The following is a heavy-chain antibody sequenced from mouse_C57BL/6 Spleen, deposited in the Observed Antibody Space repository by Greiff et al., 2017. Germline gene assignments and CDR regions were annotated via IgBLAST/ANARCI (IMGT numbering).Heavy chain of an antibody. CDR1: GFTFSDYG. Sequence: EVKVVESGGGLVQPGGSLKLSCAASGFTFSDYGMAWVRQAPRKGPEWVAFTSNLAYSIYYADTVTGRFTISRENAKNTLYLEMSSLRSEDTAMYYCARNYGNYRGVMDYWGQGTSVTVSS. V-gene: IGHV5-15*01. J-gene: IGHJ4*01. CDR2: TSNLAYSI. D-gene: IGHD2-1*01. CDR3: ARNYGNYRGVMDY.